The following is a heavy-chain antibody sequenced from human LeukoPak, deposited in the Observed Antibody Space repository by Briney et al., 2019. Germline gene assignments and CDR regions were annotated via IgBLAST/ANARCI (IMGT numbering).Heavy chain of an antibody. V-gene: IGHV1-46*01. J-gene: IGHJ4*02. CDR2: INPSGGST. D-gene: IGHD3-10*01. CDR3: ARESGSMVRGDKDFDY. CDR1: GYTFTSYY. Sequence: ASVTVSCKASGYTFTSYYMHWVRQAPGQGLEWMGVINPSGGSTGYAQKFQGRVTMTRDTSTSTVYMELSSLRSEDTAVYYCARESGSMVRGDKDFDYWGQGTLVTVSS.